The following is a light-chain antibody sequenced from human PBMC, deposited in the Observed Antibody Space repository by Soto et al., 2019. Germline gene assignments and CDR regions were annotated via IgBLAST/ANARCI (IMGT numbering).Light chain of an antibody. CDR2: DAS. Sequence: EIVLTQSPATLSLSPGERATLSCRASQSVSSYLAWYQQKPGQAPRLLIYDASNRATGIPARFSGSGSGTDFTLTISSLEPEDFVVYYCQQRSSWPPWTFGQGTKLEIK. CDR1: QSVSSY. V-gene: IGKV3-11*01. CDR3: QQRSSWPPWT. J-gene: IGKJ2*01.